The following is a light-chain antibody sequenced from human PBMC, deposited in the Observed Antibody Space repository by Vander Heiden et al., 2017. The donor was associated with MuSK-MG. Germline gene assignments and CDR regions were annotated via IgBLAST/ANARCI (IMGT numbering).Light chain of an antibody. CDR1: QSITTS. J-gene: IGKJ2*01. V-gene: IGKV1-39*01. Sequence: SPPSLSASVGDRVTITCRASQSITTSLNWYQQKPGKAPKLLISAASHLQSGVPSWFSGRGAGKDCKLTICRREPEDYSFYYCQKSDNCPFTFGRGTKVDIK. CDR3: QKSDNCPFT. CDR2: AAS.